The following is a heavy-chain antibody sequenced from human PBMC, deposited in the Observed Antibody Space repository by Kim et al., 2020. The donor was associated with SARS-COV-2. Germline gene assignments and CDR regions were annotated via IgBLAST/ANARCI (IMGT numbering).Heavy chain of an antibody. D-gene: IGHD5-18*01. CDR2: IYHSGST. CDR3: AREIQLWLGYYFDY. CDR1: GGSISSSNW. J-gene: IGHJ4*02. Sequence: SETLSLTCAVSGGSISSSNWWSWVRQPPGKGLEWIGEIYHSGSTNYNPSLKSRVTISVDKSKNQFSLKLSSVTAADTAVYYCAREIQLWLGYYFDYWGQGTLVTVSS. V-gene: IGHV4-4*02.